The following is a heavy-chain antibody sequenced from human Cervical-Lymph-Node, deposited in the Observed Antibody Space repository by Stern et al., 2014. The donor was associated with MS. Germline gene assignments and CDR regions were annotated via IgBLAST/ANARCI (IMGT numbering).Heavy chain of an antibody. CDR1: GGSFSDFY. V-gene: IGHV4-34*01. CDR3: ASAAYSSSQVSWFDR. Sequence: QVQLQQWDAGPVKPSETLSLTCAVYGGSFSDFYWTWIRQPPGKALEWIGEINHSGSTNYNPSLRSRVPIFVDTARNEFSLRLRSVTAADTAVYYCASAAYSSSQVSWFDRWGQGTLVTVSS. D-gene: IGHD6-13*01. CDR2: INHSGST. J-gene: IGHJ5*02.